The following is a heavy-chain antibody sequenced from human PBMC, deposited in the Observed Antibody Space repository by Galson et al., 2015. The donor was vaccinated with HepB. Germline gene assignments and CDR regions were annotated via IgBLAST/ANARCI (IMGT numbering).Heavy chain of an antibody. CDR1: GFTFSDYY. CDR2: VRHKARRYPT. V-gene: IGHV3-72*01. J-gene: IGHJ4*02. Sequence: SLRPSCAASGFTFSDYYMEWVRPAPGKGLEWVGRVRHKARRYPTDYVASVEGRFAISRDDSKNSLYLQMNSLKTEDTAIYYCTTGRVFDDNLNYGRFDYWGQGTLVTVSS. D-gene: IGHD4-17*01. CDR3: TTGRVFDDNLNYGRFDY.